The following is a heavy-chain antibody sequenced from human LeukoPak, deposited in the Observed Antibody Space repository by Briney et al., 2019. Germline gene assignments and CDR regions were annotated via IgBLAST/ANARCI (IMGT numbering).Heavy chain of an antibody. D-gene: IGHD3-3*01. Sequence: SETLSLTCAVYGESFSGHYWSWIRQPPGKGLEWIGEVNYSGGTNYNPSLKSRVTISVDTSKNQFSLKLRSVTAADTAVFYCARVKRGRDFWSGHRFDHWGQGTLVTVSS. J-gene: IGHJ4*02. CDR2: VNYSGGT. CDR3: ARVKRGRDFWSGHRFDH. CDR1: GESFSGHY. V-gene: IGHV4-34*01.